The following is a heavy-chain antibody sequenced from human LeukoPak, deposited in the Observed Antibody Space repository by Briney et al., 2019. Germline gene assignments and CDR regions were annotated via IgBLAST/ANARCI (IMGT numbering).Heavy chain of an antibody. J-gene: IGHJ5*02. CDR3: ARVVAVAGTGWFDP. Sequence: ASVKASCKASGYTFTSYGISWVRQAPGQGLEWMGWISAYNGNTNYAQKLQGRVTMTTDTSTSTAYMELRSLRSDDTAVYYCARVVAVAGTGWFDPWGQGTLVTVSS. D-gene: IGHD6-19*01. CDR1: GYTFTSYG. CDR2: ISAYNGNT. V-gene: IGHV1-18*01.